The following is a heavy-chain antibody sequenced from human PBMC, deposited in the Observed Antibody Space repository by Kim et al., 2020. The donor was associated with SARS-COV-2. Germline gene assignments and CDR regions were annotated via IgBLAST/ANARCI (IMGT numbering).Heavy chain of an antibody. J-gene: IGHJ2*01. CDR1: GFTFSGSA. Sequence: GGSLRLSCAASGFTFSGSAMHWVRQASGKGLEWVGRIRSKANSYATAYAASVKGRFTISRDDSKNTAYLQMNSLKTEDTAVYYCTRHSPRRSGWYWYFDLWGRGTLVTVSS. CDR2: IRSKANSYAT. CDR3: TRHSPRRSGWYWYFDL. V-gene: IGHV3-73*01. D-gene: IGHD6-19*01.